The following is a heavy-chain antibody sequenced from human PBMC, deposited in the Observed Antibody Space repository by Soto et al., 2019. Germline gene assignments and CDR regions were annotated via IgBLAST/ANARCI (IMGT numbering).Heavy chain of an antibody. Sequence: ASVKVSCKASGYTFTRSGISWVRQAPGQGLEWMGWISTYNGDTNYAQTFQGRVTMTTDTSTSTVHMEVRSLRSEDTAVYYCARGFPLWFDPWGQGTLVTVSS. D-gene: IGHD3-3*01. J-gene: IGHJ5*02. V-gene: IGHV1-18*01. CDR3: ARGFPLWFDP. CDR1: GYTFTRSG. CDR2: ISTYNGDT.